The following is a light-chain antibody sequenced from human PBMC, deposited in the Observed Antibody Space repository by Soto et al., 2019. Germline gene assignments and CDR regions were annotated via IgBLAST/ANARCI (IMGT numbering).Light chain of an antibody. CDR2: GAS. J-gene: IGKJ5*01. CDR1: QSVSSN. Sequence: EIVMTQSPATLSVSPGERATLSCRSSQSVSSNLAWYQQKPGQAPRLLIYGASTRATVIPARFSGSGSGTEFTLTISSLQSEDCAVYYCQQYNNWLITFGQGTRLEIK. V-gene: IGKV3-15*01. CDR3: QQYNNWLIT.